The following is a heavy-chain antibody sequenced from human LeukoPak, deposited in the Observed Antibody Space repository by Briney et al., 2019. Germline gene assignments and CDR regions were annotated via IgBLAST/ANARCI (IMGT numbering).Heavy chain of an antibody. Sequence: ASVKVSCKASGYTFTGYYIHWVRQAPGQGLEWMGWINPNSGGTNYAQKFQGRVTMTRDTSISTAYMELSRLRSDDTAVYYCARDYGDYVTFDYWGQGTLVTVSS. CDR3: ARDYGDYVTFDY. CDR2: INPNSGGT. V-gene: IGHV1-2*02. CDR1: GYTFTGYY. D-gene: IGHD4-17*01. J-gene: IGHJ4*02.